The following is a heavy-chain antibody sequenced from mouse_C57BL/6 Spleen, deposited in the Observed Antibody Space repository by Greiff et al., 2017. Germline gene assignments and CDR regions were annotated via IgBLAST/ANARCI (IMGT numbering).Heavy chain of an antibody. CDR2: IRSKSSNYAT. V-gene: IGHV10-3*01. CDR3: NGMCRKKKASLPEETVTVVPVPQTSKYQGSYYRSNNAY. J-gene: IGHJ3*01. CDR1: GFTFNTYA. Sequence: EVQLVESGGGLVQPKGSLKLSCAASGFTFNTYAMHWVRQAPGKGLEWVARIRSKSSNYATYYADSVKDRFTISRDDSQSMLYLQMNNLKTEDTAMYYCNGMCRKKKASLPEETVTVVPVPQTSKYQGSYYRSNNAYWGQGTLVTVSA. D-gene: IGHD1-1*01.